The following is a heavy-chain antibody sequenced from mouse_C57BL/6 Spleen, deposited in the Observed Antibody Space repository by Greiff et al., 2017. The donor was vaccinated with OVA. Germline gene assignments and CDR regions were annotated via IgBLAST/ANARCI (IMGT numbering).Heavy chain of an antibody. V-gene: IGHV14-1*01. D-gene: IGHD2-4*01. Sequence: EVQLQQSGAELVRPGASVKLSCTASGFNIKDYYMHWVKQRPEQGLEWIGRIDPEDGDTEYAPKFQGKATMTADTSSNPAYLQLSSLTSEDTAVYYCTTGDYPFYYAMDYWGQGTSVTVSS. CDR3: TTGDYPFYYAMDY. CDR1: GFNIKDYY. J-gene: IGHJ4*01. CDR2: IDPEDGDT.